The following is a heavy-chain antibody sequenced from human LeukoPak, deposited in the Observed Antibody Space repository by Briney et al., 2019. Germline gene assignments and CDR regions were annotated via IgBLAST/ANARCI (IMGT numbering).Heavy chain of an antibody. D-gene: IGHD6-13*01. CDR3: AGEEGSSSWYKGTGSDWFDP. CDR1: GGTLSSYA. Sequence: ASVKVSCKASGGTLSSYAINWVRQAPGQGLEWIGRIIPIFDTANYAQKFQSRVTITADKSTSTDHMELSSVRSEDTAVFYCAGEEGSSSWYKGTGSDWFDPWGQGTLVTVSS. J-gene: IGHJ5*02. V-gene: IGHV1-69*06. CDR2: IIPIFDTA.